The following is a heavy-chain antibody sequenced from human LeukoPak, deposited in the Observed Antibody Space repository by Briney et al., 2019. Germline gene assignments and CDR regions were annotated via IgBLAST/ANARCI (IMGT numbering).Heavy chain of an antibody. V-gene: IGHV3-30*01. CDR1: GFTFSSYW. J-gene: IGHJ4*02. CDR2: ISYDGSNK. D-gene: IGHD6-13*01. CDR3: ARGSTSWYSNFNY. Sequence: GGSLRLSCAASGFTFSSYWMSWVRQAPGKGLEWVAVISYDGSNKKYADSVKGRFTITRDNSKNTLYLQMNSLRAEDTAVYYCARGSTSWYSNFNYWGQGTLVTVSS.